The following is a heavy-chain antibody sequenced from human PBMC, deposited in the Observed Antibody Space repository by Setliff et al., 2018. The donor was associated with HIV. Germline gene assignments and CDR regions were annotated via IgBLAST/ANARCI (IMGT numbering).Heavy chain of an antibody. D-gene: IGHD6-19*01. J-gene: IGHJ5*02. V-gene: IGHV4-39*01. CDR3: ARGAAVARRFDS. CDR2: MFYSGST. Sequence: SETLSLTCTVSGDSISSSSYYWGWIRQPPGKGLEWIGSMFYSGSTYYNPSLKSRVTISVDTSKNQFSLRLSSVTATDTAVYYCARGAAVARRFDSWGQGMLVTVSS. CDR1: GDSISSSSYY.